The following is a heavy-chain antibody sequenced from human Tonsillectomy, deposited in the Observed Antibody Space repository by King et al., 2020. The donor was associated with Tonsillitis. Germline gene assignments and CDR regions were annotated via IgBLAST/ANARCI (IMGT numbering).Heavy chain of an antibody. V-gene: IGHV4-34*01. Sequence: HVQLQQWGAGLLKPSETLSLTCAVYGGSFSGYYWSWIRQPPGKGLEWIGEINHSGSTNYNPSLKSRVTISVDTSKNQFSLKLSSVTAADTAVYYCAREVVAGVDYWGQGTLVTVSS. CDR1: GGSFSGYY. J-gene: IGHJ4*02. D-gene: IGHD6-19*01. CDR2: INHSGST. CDR3: AREVVAGVDY.